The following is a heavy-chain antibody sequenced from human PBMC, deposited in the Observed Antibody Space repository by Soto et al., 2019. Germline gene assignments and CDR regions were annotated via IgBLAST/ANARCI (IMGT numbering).Heavy chain of an antibody. Sequence: NPSETLSLTCAVSGDSVSSSSCWSWVRQAPGKGLEWIGEIYHSGTFNYNPSLASRVSVSVDKSRNQLSLNLKSVTAADTAVYYCASSIPYAPNPYSCTDVWCQANTVTVSS. D-gene: IGHD5-18*01. J-gene: IGHJ6*02. CDR1: GDSVSSSSC. V-gene: IGHV4-4*02. CDR2: IYHSGTF. CDR3: ASSIPYAPNPYSCTDV.